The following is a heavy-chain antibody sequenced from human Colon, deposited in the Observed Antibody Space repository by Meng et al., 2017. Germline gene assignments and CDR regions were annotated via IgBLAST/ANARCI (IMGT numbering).Heavy chain of an antibody. D-gene: IGHD3-10*01. CDR1: GFTFSSYA. V-gene: IGHV3-30*04. J-gene: IGHJ4*02. Sequence: GGSLRLSCPASGFTFSSYARHWVRQAPGKGLEWVAVISYDGSNKYYADAVKGRFTISRDNSKNTLYLQMNSLRAEDTAVYYCARGDVLLWFGELVGFDYWGQGTLVTVSS. CDR2: ISYDGSNK. CDR3: ARGDVLLWFGELVGFDY.